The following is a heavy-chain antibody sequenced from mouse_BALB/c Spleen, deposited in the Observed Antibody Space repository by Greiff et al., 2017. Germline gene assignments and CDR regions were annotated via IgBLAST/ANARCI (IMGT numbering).Heavy chain of an antibody. CDR2: IWRGGST. J-gene: IGHJ1*01. V-gene: IGHV2-5-1*01. D-gene: IGHD1-1*01. CDR3: APSYYGSSYWYFDV. Sequence: VKLMESGPSLVQPSQSLSITCTVSGFSLTSYGVHWVRQSPGKGLEWLGVIWRGGSTDYNAAFMSRLSITKDNSKSQVFSKMNSLQADDTAIYYCAPSYYGSSYWYFDVWGAGTTVTVSS. CDR1: GFSLTSYG.